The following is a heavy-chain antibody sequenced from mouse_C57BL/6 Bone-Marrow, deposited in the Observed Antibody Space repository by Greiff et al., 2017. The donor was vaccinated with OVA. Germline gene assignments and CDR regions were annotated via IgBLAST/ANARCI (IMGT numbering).Heavy chain of an antibody. Sequence: VQLKESGAELVRPGASVKLSCTASGFNIKDDYMHWVKQRPEQGLEWIGWIDPENGDTEYASKFQGKATITADTSSNTAYLQLSSLTSEDTAVYYCTTTPGAYWGQGTLVTVSA. CDR1: GFNIKDDY. V-gene: IGHV14-4*01. CDR3: TTTPGAY. CDR2: IDPENGDT. J-gene: IGHJ3*01.